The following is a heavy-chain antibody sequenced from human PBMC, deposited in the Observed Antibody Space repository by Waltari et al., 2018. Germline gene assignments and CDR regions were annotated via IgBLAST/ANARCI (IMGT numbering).Heavy chain of an antibody. CDR1: GGSIDTPKHY. CDR2: ISYAGTT. CDR3: ATYIGASVGTAAFDV. J-gene: IGHJ3*01. D-gene: IGHD5-12*01. Sequence: QLQLQESGPGPVKPSDTLSLTCSVSGGSIDTPKHYWSWIRQPPGQGLEWIGTISYAGTTYTNPSLRSRLTRSRETSKNQLSLTLGSTTAADTAVYYCATYIGASVGTAAFDVWGQGTMVTVSS. V-gene: IGHV4-39*01.